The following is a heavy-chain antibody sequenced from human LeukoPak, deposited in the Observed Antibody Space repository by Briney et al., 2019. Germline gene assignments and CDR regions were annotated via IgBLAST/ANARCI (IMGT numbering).Heavy chain of an antibody. CDR2: ISWNSGSI. CDR1: GFTFDDYA. CDR3: AKDRAAAGQYYFDY. D-gene: IGHD6-13*01. Sequence: GGSLRLSCAASGFTFDDYAMHWVRQAPGKGLEWVSGISWNSGSIGYADSVKGRFTISRDNAKHSLYLQMNSLRAEGTALYYCAKDRAAAGQYYFDYWGQGTLVTVSS. V-gene: IGHV3-9*01. J-gene: IGHJ4*02.